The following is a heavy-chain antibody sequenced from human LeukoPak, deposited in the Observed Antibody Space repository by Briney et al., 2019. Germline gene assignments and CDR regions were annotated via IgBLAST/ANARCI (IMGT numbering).Heavy chain of an antibody. CDR1: GYALTELS. V-gene: IGHV1-24*01. J-gene: IGHJ4*02. CDR3: ATSGGTGEPGIADY. Sequence: ASVKVSCKVSGYALTELSMHWVRQAPGKGLEWMACFNPEDGETIYAQKFQGRVTMTEDTSTDTAYMELSSLRSEDTAVYYCATSGGTGEPGIADYWGQGTLVTVSS. D-gene: IGHD7-27*01. CDR2: FNPEDGET.